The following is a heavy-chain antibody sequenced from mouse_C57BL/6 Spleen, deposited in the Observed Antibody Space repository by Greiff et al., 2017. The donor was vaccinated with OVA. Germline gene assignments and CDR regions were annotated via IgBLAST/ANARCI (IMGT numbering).Heavy chain of an antibody. J-gene: IGHJ2*01. V-gene: IGHV5-17*01. CDR1: GFTFSDYG. CDR3: ARIYDYDGYYFDY. Sequence: EVHLVESGGGLVKPGGSLKLSCAASGFTFSDYGMHWVRQAPEKGLEWVAYISSGSSTIYYADTVKGRFTISRDNAKNTLFLQMTSLRSEDTARYYCARIYDYDGYYFDYWGQGTTLTVSS. D-gene: IGHD2-4*01. CDR2: ISSGSSTI.